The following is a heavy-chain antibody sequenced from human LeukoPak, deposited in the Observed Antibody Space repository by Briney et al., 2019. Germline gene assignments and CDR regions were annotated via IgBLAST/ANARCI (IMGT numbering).Heavy chain of an antibody. CDR2: ISSSSSYI. J-gene: IGHJ5*02. Sequence: GGFLRLSCAASGFTFSSYSMNWVRQAPGKGLEWVSSISSSSSYIYYADSVKGRFTISRDNTKNSLYLQMNSLRAEDTAVYYCARWGPGGNYVSNWFDPWGQGTLVTVSS. CDR1: GFTFSSYS. D-gene: IGHD4-23*01. CDR3: ARWGPGGNYVSNWFDP. V-gene: IGHV3-21*01.